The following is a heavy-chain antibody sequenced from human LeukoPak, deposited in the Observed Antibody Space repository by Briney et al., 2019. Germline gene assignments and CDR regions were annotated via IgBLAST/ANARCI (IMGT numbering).Heavy chain of an antibody. CDR1: GDSVSSNSAA. J-gene: IGHJ6*02. CDR2: TYYRSKWYN. D-gene: IGHD2-2*01. CDR3: ARGGLVVVPAASYYYYYYGMDV. Sequence: SQTLSLTCAISGDSVSSNSAAWNWIRQSPSRGLEWLGRTYYRSKWYNDYAVSVKSRITINPDTSKNQFSLQLNSVTPEDTAVYYCARGGLVVVPAASYYYYYYGMDVWGQGTTVTVSS. V-gene: IGHV6-1*01.